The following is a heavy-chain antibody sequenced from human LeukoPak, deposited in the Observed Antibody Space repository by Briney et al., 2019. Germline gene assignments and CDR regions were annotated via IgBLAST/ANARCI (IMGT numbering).Heavy chain of an antibody. D-gene: IGHD2-21*02. CDR3: ARDAKYCGGDCYSGS. J-gene: IGHJ4*02. CDR2: ISSSSSTI. Sequence: GGSLRLSCAASGFTFSSYSMNWVRQAPGKGLEWVSYISSSSSTIYYADSVKGRFTISRDNAKNSLYLQMNSLRAEDTAVYYCARDAKYCGGDCYSGSWGQGTLVTVSS. V-gene: IGHV3-48*04. CDR1: GFTFSSYS.